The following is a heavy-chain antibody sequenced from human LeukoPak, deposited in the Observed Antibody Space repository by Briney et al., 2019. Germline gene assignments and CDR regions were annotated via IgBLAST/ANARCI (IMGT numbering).Heavy chain of an antibody. J-gene: IGHJ4*02. CDR1: GGSISSSSHY. Sequence: PSETLSLTCTVSGGSISSSSHYWGWIRQPPGKGLEWIGSIYYSGNTYYNPSLKSRVTISVDTSKNQFSLKLSSVTAADTAVYYCASSRRYCSGGSCFFYFDYWGQGTLVTVSS. CDR2: IYYSGNT. CDR3: ASSRRYCSGGSCFFYFDY. V-gene: IGHV4-39*07. D-gene: IGHD2-15*01.